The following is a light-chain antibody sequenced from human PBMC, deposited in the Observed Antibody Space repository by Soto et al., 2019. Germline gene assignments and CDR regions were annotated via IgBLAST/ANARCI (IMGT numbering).Light chain of an antibody. CDR1: QSVLYNSDNKNY. CDR2: WAS. J-gene: IGKJ4*01. Sequence: DIVMTQAPDSLAVSLGERATINCKSSQSVLYNSDNKNYLAWYQQKPGQPPKLLLYWASTLDSGVHDRFSGSGSGADSLLTISSLQADDVAVYYDQQYYTTLTFGGGTKVDIK. CDR3: QQYYTTLT. V-gene: IGKV4-1*01.